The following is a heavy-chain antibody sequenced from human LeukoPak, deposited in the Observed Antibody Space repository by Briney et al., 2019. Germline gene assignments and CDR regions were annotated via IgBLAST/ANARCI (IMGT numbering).Heavy chain of an antibody. J-gene: IGHJ4*02. CDR2: IIPIIGIA. D-gene: IGHD5-24*01. CDR1: GGTFSSYA. CDR3: AREGGGYMNYGGRSYYFDY. V-gene: IGHV1-69*04. Sequence: ASVKVSCKASGGTFSSYAISWVRQAPGQGLEWMGRIIPIIGIANYAQKFQGRVTITADKSTSTAYMELSSLRSEDTAVYYCAREGGGYMNYGGRSYYFDYWGQGTLVTVSS.